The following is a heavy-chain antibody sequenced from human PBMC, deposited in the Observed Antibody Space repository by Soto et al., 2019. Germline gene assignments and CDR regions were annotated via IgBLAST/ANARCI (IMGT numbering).Heavy chain of an antibody. CDR2: IYSGGRT. V-gene: IGHV3-66*01. J-gene: IGHJ4*02. CDR1: GFTVGNNY. D-gene: IGHD6-19*01. CDR3: AARALAAPR. Sequence: EVQLVESGGGLVLPGGSLRLSCAASGFTVGNNYMNWVSQAPGKGLEWVSVIYSGGRTDYADSVKVRFTISRDSSKNTLFRQMNSLRPEHTAIYYSAARALAAPRCGQGTLVTVSS.